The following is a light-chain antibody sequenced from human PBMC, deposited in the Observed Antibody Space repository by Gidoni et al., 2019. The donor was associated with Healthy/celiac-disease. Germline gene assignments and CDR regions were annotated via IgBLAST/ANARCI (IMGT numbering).Light chain of an antibody. V-gene: IGLV3-19*01. CDR2: DKN. CDR3: SSRDSIGNHLV. CDR1: SRRNYY. Sequence: SSELTQDPAVSVALGQTVRITCQGDSRRNYYASWYQQKPGQAPVLVIYDKNNRPSGIPDRFSGSSSVNTASLTITGAQAEDESDYYCSSRDSIGNHLVFGGGTKLTVL. J-gene: IGLJ2*01.